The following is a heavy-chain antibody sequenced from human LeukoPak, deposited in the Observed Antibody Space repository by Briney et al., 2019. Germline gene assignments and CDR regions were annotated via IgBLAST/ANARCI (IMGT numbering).Heavy chain of an antibody. V-gene: IGHV1-2*02. D-gene: IGHD6-19*01. CDR1: GYTFTGYY. J-gene: IGHJ4*02. Sequence: ASVKVSCKASGYTFTGYYMHWVRQAPGQGLEWMGWINPNSGGTNYAQKFQGRVTMTRDTSISTAYMELCRLRSDDTAVYYCARDPGIAVAGTAGDYWGQGTLVTVSS. CDR2: INPNSGGT. CDR3: ARDPGIAVAGTAGDY.